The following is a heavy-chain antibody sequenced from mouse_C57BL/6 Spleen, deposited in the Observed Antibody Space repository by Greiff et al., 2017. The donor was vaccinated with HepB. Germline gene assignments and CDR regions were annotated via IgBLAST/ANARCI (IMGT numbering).Heavy chain of an antibody. Sequence: VQLQQSGPGLVAPSQSLSITCTVSGFSLTSYGVDWVRQPPGKGLEWLGVIWGGGCTNYNSALMSRLSISKDNSNIQVILKMNSLQTDDTAMYYCAQTGTGFAYWGQGTLVTVSA. CDR3: AQTGTGFAY. CDR2: IWGGGCT. J-gene: IGHJ3*01. CDR1: GFSLTSYG. V-gene: IGHV2-9*01. D-gene: IGHD4-1*01.